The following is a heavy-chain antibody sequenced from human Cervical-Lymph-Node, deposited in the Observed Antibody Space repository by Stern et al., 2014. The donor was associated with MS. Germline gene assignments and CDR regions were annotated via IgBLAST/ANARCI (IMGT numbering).Heavy chain of an antibody. V-gene: IGHV3-74*02. CDR1: GFTFSSQW. CDR2: INSECSST. Sequence: EVQLVESGGGVVQPGGSLRLSCVASGFTFSSQWMHWVRQAPGQGLVRVSRINSECSSTSYAASVKGRFTISRDNAKKTLYLQMDSLRAEDTAVYYCARSNYGMDVWGQGTTVAVSS. D-gene: IGHD2-8*01. J-gene: IGHJ6*02. CDR3: ARSNYGMDV.